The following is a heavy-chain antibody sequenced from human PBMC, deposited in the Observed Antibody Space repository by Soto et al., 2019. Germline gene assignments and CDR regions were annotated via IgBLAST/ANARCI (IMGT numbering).Heavy chain of an antibody. CDR1: GFTFSSYG. D-gene: IGHD3-3*01. V-gene: IGHV3-30*18. Sequence: QVQLVESGGGVVQPGRSLRLSCAASGFTFSSYGMHWVRQAPGKGLEWVAVISYDGSNKYYADSVKGRFTISRDNSKNSLYLQMDSLRAEDTAVYYCAKEAITYYYFWSGYSNWFDPWGQGTLVTVSS. CDR2: ISYDGSNK. CDR3: AKEAITYYYFWSGYSNWFDP. J-gene: IGHJ5*02.